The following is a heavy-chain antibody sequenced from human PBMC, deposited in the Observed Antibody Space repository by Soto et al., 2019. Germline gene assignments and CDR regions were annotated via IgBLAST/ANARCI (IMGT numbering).Heavy chain of an antibody. D-gene: IGHD1-26*01. CDR1: GYSFTSFL. V-gene: IGHV5-51*01. J-gene: IGHJ3*02. Sequence: GESLKISRKGSGYSFTSFLIGWVRQMPGKGLEWMGIIYPGDSDTRYSPSFQGQVTISADKSISTAYLQWSSLKASDTAMYYCARPLERGSYSAFDIWGQGTMVTVSS. CDR3: ARPLERGSYSAFDI. CDR2: IYPGDSDT.